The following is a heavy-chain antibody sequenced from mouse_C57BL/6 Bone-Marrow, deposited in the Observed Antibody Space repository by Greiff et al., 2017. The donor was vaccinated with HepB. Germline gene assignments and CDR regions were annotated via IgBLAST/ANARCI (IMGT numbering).Heavy chain of an antibody. CDR3: ARQGYYGYDEGGNFDY. D-gene: IGHD2-2*01. CDR2: ISNGGGST. V-gene: IGHV5-12*01. Sequence: EVKLMESGGGLVQPGGSLKLSCAASGFTFSDYYMYWVRQTPEKRLEWVAYISNGGGSTYYPDTVKGRFTISRDNAKNTLYLQMSRLKSEDTAMYYCARQGYYGYDEGGNFDYWGQGTTLTVSS. J-gene: IGHJ2*01. CDR1: GFTFSDYY.